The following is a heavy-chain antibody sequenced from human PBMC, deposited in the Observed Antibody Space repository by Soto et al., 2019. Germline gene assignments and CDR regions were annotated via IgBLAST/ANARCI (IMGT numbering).Heavy chain of an antibody. D-gene: IGHD3-3*01. J-gene: IGHJ1*01. V-gene: IGHV1-18*01. CDR2: ISPYNGKT. Sequence: QVQLVQSGAEVKKPGASVKVSCKASGYTFTTYGITWVRQTPGQAPEWMGWISPYNGKTNYAQIFRDRVNMTTDSSTDTAYMELRSLRSDDTDVYYCARDHDFGYSSDWGQGTLVTVYS. CDR1: GYTFTTYG. CDR3: ARDHDFGYSSD.